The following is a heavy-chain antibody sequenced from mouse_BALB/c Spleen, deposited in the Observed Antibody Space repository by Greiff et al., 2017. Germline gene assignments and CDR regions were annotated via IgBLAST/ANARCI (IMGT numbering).Heavy chain of an antibody. Sequence: EVQLQQSGPELVKPGASVKIPCKASGYTFTDYNMDWVKQSHGKSLEWIGEINPNNGGTIYNQKFKGKATLTVDKSSSTAYMELRSLTSEDTAVYYCAISIVVSPYAMDYWGEGTSVTVSA. CDR3: AISIVVSPYAMDY. CDR1: GYTFTDYN. J-gene: IGHJ4*01. V-gene: IGHV1-18*01. CDR2: INPNNGGT. D-gene: IGHD1-1*02.